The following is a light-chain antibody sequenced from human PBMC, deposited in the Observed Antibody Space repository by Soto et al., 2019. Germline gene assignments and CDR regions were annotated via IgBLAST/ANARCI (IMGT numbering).Light chain of an antibody. Sequence: QSVLTQPASVSGSPGQSITISCTGSSSDIGAYNYVSWYQQHPGKAPKLMIYDVTNRPSGVSYRFSGSKSGSTASLTISGLQAEDEADYYCSSYTISRIRVFGGGTKL. V-gene: IGLV2-14*01. CDR2: DVT. CDR3: SSYTISRIRV. CDR1: SSDIGAYNY. J-gene: IGLJ3*02.